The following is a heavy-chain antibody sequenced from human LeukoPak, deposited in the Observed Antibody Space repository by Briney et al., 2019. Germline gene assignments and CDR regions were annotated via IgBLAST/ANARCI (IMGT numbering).Heavy chain of an antibody. Sequence: SETLSLTCTVSGGSISSCYWSWIRQPAGKGLEWIGRIYTSGSTNYNPSLKSRVTMSVDTSKNQFSLKLSSVTAADTAVYYCARAQYYYYDSSGYYWGWFDPWGQGTLVTVSS. J-gene: IGHJ5*02. D-gene: IGHD3-22*01. V-gene: IGHV4-4*07. CDR2: IYTSGST. CDR1: GGSISSCY. CDR3: ARAQYYYYDSSGYYWGWFDP.